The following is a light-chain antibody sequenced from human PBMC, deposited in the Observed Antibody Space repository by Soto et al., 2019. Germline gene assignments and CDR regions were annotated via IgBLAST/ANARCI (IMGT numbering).Light chain of an antibody. V-gene: IGKV1D-13*01. CDR1: QGITSA. Sequence: AIQLTQSPSSLSASVGDRVTISCRATQGITSAMAWYQQRPGKPPRLLIYDVSTLEGGVPSRFSGGGSGTDFTLTISNLQPEDFATYYCHQFSNLPFTFCGGTRVEI. CDR3: HQFSNLPFT. CDR2: DVS. J-gene: IGKJ4*01.